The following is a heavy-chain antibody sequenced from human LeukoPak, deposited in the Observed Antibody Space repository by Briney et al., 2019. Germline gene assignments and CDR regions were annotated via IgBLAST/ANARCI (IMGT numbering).Heavy chain of an antibody. J-gene: IGHJ4*02. Sequence: GRSQRLSCVASGFTFSSFGMHWVRQAPGKGLEWVALIWYDGSNTYYADSVKGRFTISRDDSKNTVYLQMNSLRAEDTALHYCARGFLDFDSWGQGTLVIVSS. CDR3: ARGFLDFDS. V-gene: IGHV3-33*01. CDR2: IWYDGSNT. CDR1: GFTFSSFG. D-gene: IGHD3-3*01.